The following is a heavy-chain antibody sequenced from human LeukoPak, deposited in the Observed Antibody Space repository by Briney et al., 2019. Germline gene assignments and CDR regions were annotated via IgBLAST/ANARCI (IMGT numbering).Heavy chain of an antibody. CDR2: ISWNSGSI. Sequence: GGSLRLSCAASGFTFDDYAMPWVRQAPGKGLEWVSGISWNSGSIGYADSVKGRFTISRDNATNSLYLQMNSLRAEDTALYYCAKDIAYSSSWFYEGDAFDIWGQGTMVTVSS. J-gene: IGHJ3*02. V-gene: IGHV3-9*01. D-gene: IGHD6-13*01. CDR3: AKDIAYSSSWFYEGDAFDI. CDR1: GFTFDDYA.